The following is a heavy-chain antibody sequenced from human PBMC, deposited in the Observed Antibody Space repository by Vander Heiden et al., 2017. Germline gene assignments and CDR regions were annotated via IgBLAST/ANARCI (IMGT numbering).Heavy chain of an antibody. V-gene: IGHV3-7*03. Sequence: EVQLVESGGGLVQPGGSLRLSCEASGFTFSSYWMSWVRQTPGKGLEWVANIVPDGNKKYYVDSVKGRFTISRDNAQSSVFLQMNSLRVEDSAIYFCARDGIDFWGQGTLVSVSS. CDR1: GFTFSSYW. J-gene: IGHJ4*02. CDR3: ARDGIDF. CDR2: IVPDGNKK. D-gene: IGHD1-26*01.